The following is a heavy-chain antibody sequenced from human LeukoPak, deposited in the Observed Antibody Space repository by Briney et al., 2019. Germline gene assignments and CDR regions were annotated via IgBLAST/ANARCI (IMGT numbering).Heavy chain of an antibody. V-gene: IGHV1-2*02. CDR2: INPNSGGT. CDR3: ARDIGITGTTSAFDI. J-gene: IGHJ3*02. Sequence: ASVKVSCKASGYTFTGYYMHWVRQAPGQGLEWMGWINPNSGGTNYAQKFQGRVTMTRDTSISTAYMELSRLRSDDTAVYYCARDIGITGTTSAFDIWGQGTMVTVSS. D-gene: IGHD1-7*01. CDR1: GYTFTGYY.